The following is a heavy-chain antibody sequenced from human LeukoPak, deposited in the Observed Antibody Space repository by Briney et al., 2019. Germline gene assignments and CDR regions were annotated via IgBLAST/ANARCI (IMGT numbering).Heavy chain of an antibody. D-gene: IGHD3-16*01. CDR1: GFTFRNYD. CDR3: ARDYSGENVFDI. V-gene: IGHV3-13*04. CDR2: IETAGET. J-gene: IGHJ3*02. Sequence: GGSLRLSCAASGFTFRNYDMHWVRQATGKGLEWVSAIETAGETHYAGSVKGRFTISRENARNSLYLQMNNLRAGDTAVYDCARDYSGENVFDIWGQGTTVTVSS.